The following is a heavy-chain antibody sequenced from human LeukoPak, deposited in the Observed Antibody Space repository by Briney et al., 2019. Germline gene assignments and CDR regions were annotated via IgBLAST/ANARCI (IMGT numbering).Heavy chain of an antibody. Sequence: ASVNASCKASGYTFTGYYMHWVRQAPGQGLEWMGWINPNSGSANYAQKFQGRVTMTRDTSISTAYMELSRLRSDDTAVYYCARGVRPIDWGQGTLVTVSS. V-gene: IGHV1-2*02. CDR1: GYTFTGYY. J-gene: IGHJ4*02. CDR3: ARGVRPID. D-gene: IGHD3-10*01. CDR2: INPNSGSA.